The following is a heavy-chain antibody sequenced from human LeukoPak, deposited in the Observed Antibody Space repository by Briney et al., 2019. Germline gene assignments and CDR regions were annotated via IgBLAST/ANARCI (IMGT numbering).Heavy chain of an antibody. J-gene: IGHJ6*03. D-gene: IGHD2-2*01. V-gene: IGHV1-2*02. CDR2: INPNSGGT. Sequence: ASVKVSCKASGYTFTGYYMHWVRQAPGQGLEWMGWINPNSGGTNYAQKFQGRVTMTRDTSISTAYMELSSLRSEDTAVYYCATEATSPDYNYYMDVWGKGTTVTVSS. CDR1: GYTFTGYY. CDR3: ATEATSPDYNYYMDV.